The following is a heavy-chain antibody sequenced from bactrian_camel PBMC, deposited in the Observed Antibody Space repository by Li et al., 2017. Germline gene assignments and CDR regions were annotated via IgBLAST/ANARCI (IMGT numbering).Heavy chain of an antibody. Sequence: HVQLVESGGGSVQAGGTLRLSCAYSGYSPKSNCMGWFRQAPGEEREGVAAISAAGTTAYADSVKGRFTISQDNAKDTVYLQMNSLKPEDTAMYYCNAKLEVGYSGSWCTEVSDYWGQGTQVTVS. V-gene: IGHV3S53*01. CDR1: GYSPKSNC. CDR2: ISAAGTT. J-gene: IGHJ4*01. D-gene: IGHD1*01. CDR3: NAKLEVGYSGSWCTEVSDY.